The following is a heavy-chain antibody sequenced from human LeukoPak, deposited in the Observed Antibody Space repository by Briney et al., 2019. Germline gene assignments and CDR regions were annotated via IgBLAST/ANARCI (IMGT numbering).Heavy chain of an antibody. CDR2: ISGSGGNT. D-gene: IGHD2-15*01. V-gene: IGHV3-23*01. CDR3: AKYFCSGGSCYSLNY. Sequence: GGTLRPSCAASGFSFTSFGLGWVRQAPGKGLEWVSAISGSGGNTYYADSVKGRFTISRDNSKNTLNLQMNSLRAEDTAVYYCAKYFCSGGSCYSLNYWGQGTLATVSS. CDR1: GFSFTSFG. J-gene: IGHJ4*02.